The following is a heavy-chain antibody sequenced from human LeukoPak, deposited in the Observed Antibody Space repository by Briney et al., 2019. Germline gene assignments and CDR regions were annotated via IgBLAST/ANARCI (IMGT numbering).Heavy chain of an antibody. CDR1: GFTLSSYA. Sequence: GGSLRLSCAASGFTLSSYAMSGVCEAPRGGVEGGSSISGSGGSTYYADSVKGRFIISRDNSKNTVNLQMNSLRAEDTALYYCAKTLEGATAYFDSWGQGTLVTVSS. J-gene: IGHJ4*02. CDR3: AKTLEGATAYFDS. CDR2: ISGSGGST. D-gene: IGHD1-26*01. V-gene: IGHV3-23*01.